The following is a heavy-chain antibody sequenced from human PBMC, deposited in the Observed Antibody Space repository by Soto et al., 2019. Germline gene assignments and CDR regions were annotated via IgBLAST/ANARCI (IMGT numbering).Heavy chain of an antibody. CDR1: GFTFDDSA. Sequence: GGSRDLSGKSSGFTFDDSAMTWVRQAPGKGLEWVSGISWNSGSIGYADSVKGRFTISRDDAKNSLYLQMNSLRAEDTALYYCAEDGIAARLGAFDIWGQGTMVTVSS. D-gene: IGHD6-6*01. CDR3: AEDGIAARLGAFDI. CDR2: ISWNSGSI. V-gene: IGHV3-9*01. J-gene: IGHJ3*02.